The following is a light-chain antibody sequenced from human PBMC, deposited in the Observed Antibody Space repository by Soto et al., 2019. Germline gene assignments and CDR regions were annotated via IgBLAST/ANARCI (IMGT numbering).Light chain of an antibody. CDR1: QSISSN. Sequence: EIVMTQSPATLSVSQGERATLSCRASQSISSNLAWYQQKPSQAPRLLIYGASTRATGIPARFSGSGAGTDVTLTISILEPEDFAVNCWQQYGSLITFGQGTRLEIK. V-gene: IGKV3D-15*01. J-gene: IGKJ5*01. CDR3: QQYGSLIT. CDR2: GAS.